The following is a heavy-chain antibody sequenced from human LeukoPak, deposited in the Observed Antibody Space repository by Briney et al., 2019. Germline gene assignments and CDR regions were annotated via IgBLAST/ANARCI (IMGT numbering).Heavy chain of an antibody. CDR2: IYYSGST. Sequence: SETLSLPFPVSGGSISSYYWSWIRQPPGKGLEWIGFIYYSGSTNYNPSLKSRVTISVDTSKNQFSLKLSSVTAADTAVYYCARVGLFSLWELLPPFDYWGQGTLVTVSS. CDR3: ARVGLFSLWELLPPFDY. CDR1: GGSISSYY. V-gene: IGHV4-59*01. J-gene: IGHJ4*02. D-gene: IGHD1-26*01.